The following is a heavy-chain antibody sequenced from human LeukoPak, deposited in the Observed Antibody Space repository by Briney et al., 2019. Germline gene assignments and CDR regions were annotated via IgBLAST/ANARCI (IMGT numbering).Heavy chain of an antibody. J-gene: IGHJ5*02. V-gene: IGHV3-9*01. D-gene: IGHD3-3*01. CDR2: ISWNSGSI. CDR3: IKGGGHTIEYNWFDP. Sequence: PGRSLRLSCAGSGFIFDDYALHWVRQTPGKGLEWVSSISWNSGSIAYADSVKGRFTISRDNAKNSLYLQMNSLKTEDTALYYCIKGGGHTIEYNWFDPWGQGTLVTVSS. CDR1: GFIFDDYA.